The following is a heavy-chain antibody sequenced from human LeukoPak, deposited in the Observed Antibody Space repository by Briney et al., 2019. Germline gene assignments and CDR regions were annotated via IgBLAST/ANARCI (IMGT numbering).Heavy chain of an antibody. J-gene: IGHJ5*02. D-gene: IGHD2-2*02. CDR3: ARNSVPAAIPLGFDP. Sequence: PSETLSLTCTVSGGSISSYYWIWIRQPPGKGLEWIGYIYYSGSTNYNPSLKSRVTISVDTSKNQFSLKLSSVTAADTAVYYCARNSVPAAIPLGFDPWGQGTLVTVSS. CDR2: IYYSGST. CDR1: GGSISSYY. V-gene: IGHV4-59*01.